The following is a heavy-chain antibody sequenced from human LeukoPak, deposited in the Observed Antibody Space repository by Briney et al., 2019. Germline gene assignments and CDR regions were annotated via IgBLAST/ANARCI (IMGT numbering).Heavy chain of an antibody. D-gene: IGHD3-22*01. CDR1: EYTFSNYA. V-gene: IGHV3-23*01. Sequence: GGSLRLSCVASEYTFSNYAMSWVRQAPGKGLEWVSSIDSGGGSTYYADSVKGRFTISRDNSKNTLYLQMNSLRAEDTAIYYCASADGSGYRYYWGQGTLVIVSS. CDR2: IDSGGGST. J-gene: IGHJ4*02. CDR3: ASADGSGYRYY.